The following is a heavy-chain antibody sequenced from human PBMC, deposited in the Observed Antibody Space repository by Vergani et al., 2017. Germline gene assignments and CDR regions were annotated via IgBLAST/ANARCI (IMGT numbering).Heavy chain of an antibody. V-gene: IGHV4-34*01. CDR3: ARATLFWIFGVERSGSFDY. CDR2: INHSGST. CDR1: GGSFSGYY. Sequence: QVQLQQWGAGLLKPSETLSLTCAVYGGSFSGYYWSWIRQPPGKGLEWIGEINHSGSTNYNPSLKSRVTISVDTSKNQFSLKLSSVTAADTAVYYCARATLFWIFGVERSGSFDYWGQGTLVIVSS. D-gene: IGHD3-3*01. J-gene: IGHJ4*02.